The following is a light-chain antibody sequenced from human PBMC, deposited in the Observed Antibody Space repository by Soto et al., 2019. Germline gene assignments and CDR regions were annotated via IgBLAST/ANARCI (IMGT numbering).Light chain of an antibody. V-gene: IGKV3-20*01. CDR2: GAS. J-gene: IGKJ5*01. CDR3: QHYDSLPIT. CDR1: QSISSY. Sequence: EIVLTQSPGTLSLSPGERATLSCRASQSISSYLAWYQQKPGQPPRLLIYGASSRATGIPDRFSGSGSGTDFTLTTSRLEPEDFAVFYCQHYDSLPITFGQGTRLEIK.